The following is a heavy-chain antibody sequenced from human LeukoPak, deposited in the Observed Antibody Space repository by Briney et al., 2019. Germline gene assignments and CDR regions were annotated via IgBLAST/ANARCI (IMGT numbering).Heavy chain of an antibody. D-gene: IGHD3-22*01. CDR3: ARDLEDSSSFGAFDM. V-gene: IGHV3-33*01. CDR2: IWFDGIRK. Sequence: GGSLRLSCAASGFTFSNYGMHWVRQVPGKGLEWVAAIWFDGIRKYYADSVKGRLTISRDNSKNTLYLQMNSLRAEDTAVYYCARDLEDSSSFGAFDMWGQGTMVTVSS. J-gene: IGHJ3*02. CDR1: GFTFSNYG.